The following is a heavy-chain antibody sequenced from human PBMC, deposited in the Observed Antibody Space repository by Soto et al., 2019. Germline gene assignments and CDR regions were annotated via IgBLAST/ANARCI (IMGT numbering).Heavy chain of an antibody. Sequence: SETLSLTCTVSGGSISSGGYYWSWIRQHPGKGLEWIGYIYYSGSTYYNPSLKSRVTISVDTSKNQFSLKLSSVTAADTAVYYCARDTDDSSGYGLGYWGQGTLVTVSS. J-gene: IGHJ4*02. CDR1: GGSISSGGYY. D-gene: IGHD3-22*01. CDR3: ARDTDDSSGYGLGY. V-gene: IGHV4-31*03. CDR2: IYYSGST.